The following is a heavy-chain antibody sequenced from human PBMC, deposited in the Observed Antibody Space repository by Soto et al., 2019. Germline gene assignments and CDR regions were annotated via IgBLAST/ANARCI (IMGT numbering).Heavy chain of an antibody. CDR1: GGSFSGYY. CDR3: ARGGITMVRGVIITRYYYMDV. V-gene: IGHV4-34*01. CDR2: INHSGST. Sequence: SETLSLTCAVYGGSFSGYYWSWIRQPPWKGLEWIGEINHSGSTNYNPSLKSRVTISVDTSKNQFSLKLSSVTAADTAVYYCARGGITMVRGVIITRYYYMDVWGKGTTVT. J-gene: IGHJ6*03. D-gene: IGHD3-10*01.